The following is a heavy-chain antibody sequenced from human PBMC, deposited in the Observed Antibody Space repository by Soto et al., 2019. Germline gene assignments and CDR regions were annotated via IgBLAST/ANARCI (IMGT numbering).Heavy chain of an antibody. Sequence: GGSLRLSCAASGFPFSSYGMHWVRQAPGKGLDWVADTWYDGSNKDYAESVKGRFTISRDNSKNTLYLQMNSLRADDTAVYYCASSSNWGQGTLVTVSS. J-gene: IGHJ4*02. CDR1: GFPFSSYG. V-gene: IGHV3-33*01. CDR3: ASSSN. CDR2: TWYDGSNK.